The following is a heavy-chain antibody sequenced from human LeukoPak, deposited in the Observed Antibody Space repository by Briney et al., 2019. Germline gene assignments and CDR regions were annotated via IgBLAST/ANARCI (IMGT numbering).Heavy chain of an antibody. V-gene: IGHV3-23*01. CDR2: ISGSGGST. CDR1: GFTFSSYA. CDR3: AKGLTPSLNYYFDY. D-gene: IGHD6-6*01. J-gene: IGHJ4*02. Sequence: GGSLRLSCAASGFTFSSYAMSWVRQAPGKGLEWVSAISGSGGSTYYADSVKGRFTISRDNSKNTLYLQMNSPRAEDTAVYYCAKGLTPSLNYYFDYWGQGTLVTVSS.